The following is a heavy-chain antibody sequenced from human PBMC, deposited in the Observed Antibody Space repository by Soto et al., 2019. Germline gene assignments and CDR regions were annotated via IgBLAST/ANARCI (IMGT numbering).Heavy chain of an antibody. D-gene: IGHD4-17*01. J-gene: IGHJ4*02. CDR3: AKESMPQLYGDTLFDY. CDR2: FSAGGRA. V-gene: IGHV3-23*01. CDR1: GFSFSSYA. Sequence: QLLESGGGLVQPGGSLRLSCEASGFSFSSYALSWVRLAPGKGLEWVSTFSAGGRAYYADSVKGRFTIAKDTSKNTLRLQASSLRAEDTAVYYCAKESMPQLYGDTLFDYWGQGTRVTVSS.